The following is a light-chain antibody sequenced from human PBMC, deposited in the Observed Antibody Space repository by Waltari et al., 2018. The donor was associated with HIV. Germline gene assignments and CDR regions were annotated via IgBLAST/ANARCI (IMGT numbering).Light chain of an antibody. CDR2: KVS. Sequence: DVVMTQFPLSLPVTFGQPASISCRSSQSLVHSDGDTYLNWFQQRPGQSPRRLIYKVSNRDSGVPDRFSGSGSGTDFTLKISRVEAEDVGVYYCMQGTHLPPITFGQGTRLEIK. J-gene: IGKJ5*01. CDR3: MQGTHLPPIT. V-gene: IGKV2-30*02. CDR1: QSLVHSDGDTY.